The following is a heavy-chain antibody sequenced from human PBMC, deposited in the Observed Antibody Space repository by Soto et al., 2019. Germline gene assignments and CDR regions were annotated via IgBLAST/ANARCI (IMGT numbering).Heavy chain of an antibody. Sequence: GASVKVSCKASGYTFTSYDINWVRQATGQGLEWMGWMNPNSGNTGYAQKFQGRVTMTRNTSISTAYMELSSLRSEDTAVYYCARSAEYHYYYYMDVWGKGTTVTVSS. CDR3: ARSAEYHYYYYMDV. J-gene: IGHJ6*03. CDR1: GYTFTSYD. CDR2: MNPNSGNT. V-gene: IGHV1-8*01.